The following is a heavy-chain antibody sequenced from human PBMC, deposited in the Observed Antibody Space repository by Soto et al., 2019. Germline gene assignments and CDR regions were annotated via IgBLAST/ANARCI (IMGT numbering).Heavy chain of an antibody. V-gene: IGHV1-69*13. CDR1: GGTFSSYA. Sequence: SVEVSCKASGGTFSSYAISWVRQAPGQGLEWMGGIIPIFGTANYAQKFQGRVTITADESTSTAYMELSSLRSEDTAVYYCARGLYDILTGYMDAFDIWGQGTMVTVSS. D-gene: IGHD3-9*01. CDR3: ARGLYDILTGYMDAFDI. CDR2: IIPIFGTA. J-gene: IGHJ3*02.